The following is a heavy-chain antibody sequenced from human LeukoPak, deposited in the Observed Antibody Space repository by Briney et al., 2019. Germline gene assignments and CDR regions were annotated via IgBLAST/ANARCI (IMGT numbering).Heavy chain of an antibody. CDR1: GYTFTGYH. J-gene: IGHJ4*02. CDR2: LNPSGCST. V-gene: IGHV1-46*01. Sequence: ASVKVSCKASGYTFTGYHMHWVRQPPGQGLEWLGILNPSGCSTSYAPKFQGRVTMTRDTSTSTVYMELSSLRSEDTAVYYCARAGYYYDSSGYYMDYWGQGTLVTVSS. D-gene: IGHD3-22*01. CDR3: ARAGYYYDSSGYYMDY.